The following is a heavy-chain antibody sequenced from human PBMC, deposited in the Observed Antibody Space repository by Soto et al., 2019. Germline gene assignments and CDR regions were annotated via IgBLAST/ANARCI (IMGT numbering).Heavy chain of an antibody. Sequence: PGGSLRLSCAASGFTFSSYWMHWVRQAPGKGLVWVSRINSDGSITSYADSVKGRFTISRDNAKNTLYLQMNSLRAEDTALYYCAKPPNYYDSSGYYDYWGQGTLVTVSS. CDR3: AKPPNYYDSSGYYDY. CDR1: GFTFSSYW. V-gene: IGHV3-74*01. D-gene: IGHD3-22*01. J-gene: IGHJ4*02. CDR2: INSDGSIT.